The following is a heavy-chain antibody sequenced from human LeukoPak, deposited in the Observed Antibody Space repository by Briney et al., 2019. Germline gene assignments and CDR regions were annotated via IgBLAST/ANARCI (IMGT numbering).Heavy chain of an antibody. CDR1: GGSISSGGYY. CDR3: AREGGLRLGELSSDWFDP. J-gene: IGHJ5*02. CDR2: IYYSGST. V-gene: IGHV4-31*03. D-gene: IGHD3-16*02. Sequence: SETLSLTCTVSGGSISSGGYYWSWIRQHPGKGLEWIGYIYYSGSTYYNPSLKSRVTISVDTSKNQFSLKLSSVTAADTAVYYCAREGGLRLGELSSDWFDPWGRGTLVTVSS.